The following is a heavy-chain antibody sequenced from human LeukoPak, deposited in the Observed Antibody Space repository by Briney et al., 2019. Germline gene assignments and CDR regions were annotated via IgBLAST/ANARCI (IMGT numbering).Heavy chain of an antibody. CDR1: GFSLNTSGVG. D-gene: IGHD3-22*01. CDR2: IYWDDDK. J-gene: IGHJ5*02. Sequence: SGPTLVNPTQTLTLTCTFSGFSLNTSGVGVGWIRQPPGKALEWPALIYWDDDKRYSPSLKSRLTITKDTSKNQVVLTMTNMDPVDTATHYCALQQLPYYYDSSGTVAWGQGTLVTVSS. V-gene: IGHV2-5*02. CDR3: ALQQLPYYYDSSGTVA.